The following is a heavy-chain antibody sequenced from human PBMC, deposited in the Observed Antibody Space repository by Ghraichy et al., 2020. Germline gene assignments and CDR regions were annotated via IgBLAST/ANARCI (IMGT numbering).Heavy chain of an antibody. CDR2: IKEDGSEK. V-gene: IGHV3-7*01. D-gene: IGHD2/OR15-2a*01. Sequence: GESLNISCAASGFTLSRHWMSWVRQAPGKGLEWVAEIKEDGSEKYYVDSVKGRFTISRDNAKNSLFLQMNSLTAEDTAVFYCASFYVCWGQGTLVTVSS. J-gene: IGHJ4*02. CDR3: ASFYVC. CDR1: GFTLSRHW.